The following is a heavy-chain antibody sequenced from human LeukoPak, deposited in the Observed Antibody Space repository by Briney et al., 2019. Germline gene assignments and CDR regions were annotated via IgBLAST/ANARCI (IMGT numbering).Heavy chain of an antibody. J-gene: IGHJ4*02. CDR1: GFTFSSYA. CDR3: ARDLRGFYFDY. V-gene: IGHV3-30-3*01. CDR2: ISYGGSNK. D-gene: IGHD2-15*01. Sequence: GGSLRLSCAASGFTFSSYAMSWVRQAPGKGLEWVAVISYGGSNKYYADSVKGRFTISRDNSKNTLYLQMNSLRAEDTAVYYCARDLRGFYFDYWGQGTLVTVSS.